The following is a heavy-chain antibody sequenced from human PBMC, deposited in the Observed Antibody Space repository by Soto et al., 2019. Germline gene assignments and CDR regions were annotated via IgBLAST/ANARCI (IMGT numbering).Heavy chain of an antibody. Sequence: PSETLSLTCTVSGASIMSTDYYLSCIRQSPWKGLEWIGYVYYTGSTYYNPSLMSRLTISVDTSKNQFSLKLTSVTAAETAVYYCVRTAREGAVAPHWFDRWGQGTQVTVSS. V-gene: IGHV4-30-4*01. CDR1: GASIMSTDYY. D-gene: IGHD2-21*02. CDR3: VRTAREGAVAPHWFDR. J-gene: IGHJ5*02. CDR2: VYYTGST.